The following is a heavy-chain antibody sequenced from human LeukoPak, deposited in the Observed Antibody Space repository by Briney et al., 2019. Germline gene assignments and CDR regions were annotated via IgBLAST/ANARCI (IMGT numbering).Heavy chain of an antibody. D-gene: IGHD1/OR15-1a*01. CDR2: INPNINGT. CDR1: GYTFTGYY. Sequence: GASVKVSCKASGYTFTGYYIHWVRQAPGQGLEWMGWINPNINGTNYAQKFQGRVTMTRDTSISTAYMELSRLRSDDTAVYYCASPLNRTSDFDSWGQGTLVTVSS. V-gene: IGHV1-2*02. CDR3: ASPLNRTSDFDS. J-gene: IGHJ4*02.